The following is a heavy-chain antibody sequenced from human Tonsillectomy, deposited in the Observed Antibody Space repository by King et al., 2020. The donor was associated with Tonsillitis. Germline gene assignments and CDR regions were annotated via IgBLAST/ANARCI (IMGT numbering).Heavy chain of an antibody. V-gene: IGHV1-2*06. D-gene: IGHD5-18*01. CDR3: VKVEGGDTYGPFDY. J-gene: IGHJ4*02. CDR1: GYTFTGHS. CDR2: INPNSGVT. Sequence: VQLVESGPEVKKPGASVKVSCTASGYTFTGHSMNWVRQAPGQGLEWMGRINPNSGVTEYAQKFQDRVTMTRDTSTSTAYMELKRLRSDDTAIYYCVKVEGGDTYGPFDYWGQGTLVTVSS.